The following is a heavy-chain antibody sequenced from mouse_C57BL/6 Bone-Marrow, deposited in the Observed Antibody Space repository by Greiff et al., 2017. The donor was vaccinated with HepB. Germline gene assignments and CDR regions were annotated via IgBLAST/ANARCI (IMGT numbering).Heavy chain of an antibody. CDR2: IYPGSGST. CDR1: GYTFTSYW. J-gene: IGHJ4*01. D-gene: IGHD2-1*01. CDR3: AKYYGNCYAMDY. V-gene: IGHV1-55*01. Sequence: VQLQQPGAELVKPGASVKMSCKASGYTFTSYWITWVKQRPGQGLEWIGDIYPGSGSTNYNEKFKSKTTLTVDTSSSTAYMQLSSLTSEDSAVYYCAKYYGNCYAMDYWGQGTSVTVSS.